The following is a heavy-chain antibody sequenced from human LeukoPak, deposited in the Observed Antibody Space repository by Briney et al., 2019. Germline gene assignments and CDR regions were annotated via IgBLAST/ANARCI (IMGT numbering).Heavy chain of an antibody. J-gene: IGHJ3*02. Sequence: ASVTVSCKTSGYNFTVYYLHWVRQAPGQGLEWMGWINPNSGGTNYAQKFQGGVTMTRDTSISTAYMELSRLRSDDTAVYYCARCRTAYYDSSGYYDDAFDIWGQGTMVTVSS. V-gene: IGHV1-2*02. CDR1: GYNFTVYY. CDR2: INPNSGGT. D-gene: IGHD3-22*01. CDR3: ARCRTAYYDSSGYYDDAFDI.